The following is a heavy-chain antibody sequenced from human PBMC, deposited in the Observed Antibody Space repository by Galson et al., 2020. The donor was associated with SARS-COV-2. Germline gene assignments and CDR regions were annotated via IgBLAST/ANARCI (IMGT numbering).Heavy chain of an antibody. V-gene: IGHV4-59*08. J-gene: IGHJ6*03. CDR3: ARHGPPLGWELLDYYMDV. CDR2: IYYSGST. D-gene: IGHD1-26*01. CDR1: GGSISSYY. Sequence: SETLSLTCTVSGGSISSYYWSWIRQPPGKGLEWIGYIYYSGSTNYNPSLKSRVTISVDTSKNQFYLKLSSVTAADTAVYYCARHGPPLGWELLDYYMDVWGKGTTVTVSS.